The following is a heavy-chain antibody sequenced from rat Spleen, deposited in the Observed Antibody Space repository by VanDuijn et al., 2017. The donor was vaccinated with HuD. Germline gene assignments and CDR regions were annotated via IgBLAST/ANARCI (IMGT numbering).Heavy chain of an antibody. J-gene: IGHJ1*01. V-gene: IGHV5-7*01. CDR1: GFTFSSYD. Sequence: EVQLVESGGGLVQPGRSLKLSCAASGFTFSSYDMAWVRQAPKKGLEWVATISYDGSSTYYRDSVKGRFTISRDNAKSTLYLQMDSLRSEDTATYYCARHNSGYGYFDFWGPGTMVTVSS. CDR3: ARHNSGYGYFDF. D-gene: IGHD4-3*01. CDR2: ISYDGSST.